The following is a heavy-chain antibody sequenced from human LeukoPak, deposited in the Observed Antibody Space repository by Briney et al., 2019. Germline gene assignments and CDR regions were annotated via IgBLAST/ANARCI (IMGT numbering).Heavy chain of an antibody. CDR2: IISDGRLT. Sequence: PGGSLRLSCAASGFTFSSYAMSWVRQAPGKGLEWVSRIISDGRLTSYADSVKGRFTISRDNAKNTLYLQMNSLRAEDTAVYYCARDLRTPSDTNIAIDYWGQGTLVTVSS. D-gene: IGHD4-23*01. V-gene: IGHV3-74*01. CDR1: GFTFSSYA. CDR3: ARDLRTPSDTNIAIDY. J-gene: IGHJ4*02.